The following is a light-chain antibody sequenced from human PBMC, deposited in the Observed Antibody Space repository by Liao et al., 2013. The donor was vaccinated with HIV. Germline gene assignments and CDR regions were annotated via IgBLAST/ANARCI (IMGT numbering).Light chain of an antibody. Sequence: SYELTQPPSVSVAPGMTARITCGGNSIGSKSVHWYQQKPGLAPVVVIYYDSDRPSGIPERFSGSNSGNTATLTISRVEAGDEADYSCQVWDGNTNHWVFGGGTKLTVL. J-gene: IGLJ3*02. CDR1: SIGSKS. CDR2: YDS. V-gene: IGLV3-21*04. CDR3: QVWDGNTNHWV.